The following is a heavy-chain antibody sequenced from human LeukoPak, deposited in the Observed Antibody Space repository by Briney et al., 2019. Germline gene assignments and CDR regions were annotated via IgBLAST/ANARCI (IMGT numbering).Heavy chain of an antibody. CDR3: AREGNGLLSKDFDY. D-gene: IGHD2/OR15-2a*01. CDR2: IGPHSSAT. Sequence: GASVTVSFKSSGFTFTDYYIHWVRQAPGQGLEWMGYIGPHSSATSSPQEFQGRVTMTRDTSMSTAYMELTRLTSDDTAVYYCAREGNGLLSKDFDYWGQGTLVTVSS. J-gene: IGHJ4*02. V-gene: IGHV1-2*02. CDR1: GFTFTDYY.